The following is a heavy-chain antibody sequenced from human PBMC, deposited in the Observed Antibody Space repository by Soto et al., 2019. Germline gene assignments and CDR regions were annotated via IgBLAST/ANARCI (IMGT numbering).Heavy chain of an antibody. V-gene: IGHV4-30-4*01. D-gene: IGHD6-19*01. Sequence: SETLSLTCTVSGGSISSVDYSWTWLRQPPGKGLECVAYIYNNGHTYQASSLKSRVTISVDTSKSQFSLRLSSVTAADTAVYYCARTRPGYRSGWLDDWGQGTLVTVSS. CDR2: IYNNGHT. CDR1: GGSISSVDYS. J-gene: IGHJ4*02. CDR3: ARTRPGYRSGWLDD.